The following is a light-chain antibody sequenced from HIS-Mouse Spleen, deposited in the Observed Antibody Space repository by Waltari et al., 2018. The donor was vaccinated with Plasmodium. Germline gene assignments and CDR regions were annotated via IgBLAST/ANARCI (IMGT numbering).Light chain of an antibody. V-gene: IGLV2-8*01. CDR2: EVS. J-gene: IGLJ2*01. CDR1: SSDVGGYNY. CDR3: SSYAGSNNYVV. Sequence: QSALPQPPSASGSPGQSVPISCTGPSSDVGGYNYVSWYQQHPGKAPKLMIYEVSKRPSGVPDRFSGSKSGNTASLTVSGLQAEDEADYYCSSYAGSNNYVVFGGGTKLTVL.